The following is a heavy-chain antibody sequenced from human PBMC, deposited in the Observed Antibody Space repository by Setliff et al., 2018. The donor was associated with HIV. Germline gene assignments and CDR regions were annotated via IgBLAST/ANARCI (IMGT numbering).Heavy chain of an antibody. Sequence: ASVKVSCKSSAGSYSIFAINWVRQAPGQGLEWMGRISPDIGDTNYAQMFHGRVTMTRDTSISTAYMELSSLKSDDTAVYYCARGADHFDTSGYYSFFDPWGQGTLVTVSS. CDR1: AGSYSIFA. V-gene: IGHV1-2*06. CDR2: ISPDIGDT. CDR3: ARGADHFDTSGYYSFFDP. J-gene: IGHJ5*02. D-gene: IGHD3-22*01.